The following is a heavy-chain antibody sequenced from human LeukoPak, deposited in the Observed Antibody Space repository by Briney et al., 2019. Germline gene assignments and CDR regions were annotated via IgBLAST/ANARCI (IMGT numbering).Heavy chain of an antibody. CDR1: GFTFSSYA. CDR2: ISGSGGST. CDR3: AKDLSGSSPTAYYFDY. D-gene: IGHD6-6*01. J-gene: IGHJ4*02. Sequence: GGSLRLSCAASGFTFSSYAMSWVRQAPGKGLEWVSAISGSGGSTYYADSVKGRFTISRDNSKNTLYLQMNSLRAEDTAVYYCAKDLSGSSPTAYYFDYWGQGTLVTVSS. V-gene: IGHV3-23*01.